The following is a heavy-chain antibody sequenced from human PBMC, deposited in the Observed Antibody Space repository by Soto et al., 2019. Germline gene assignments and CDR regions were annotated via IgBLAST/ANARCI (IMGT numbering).Heavy chain of an antibody. J-gene: IGHJ2*01. CDR1: GGTFSSYA. Sequence: SVKVSCKASGGTFSSYAISWVRQAPGQGLEWMGGIIPIFGTANYAQKFQGRVTITADESTSTAYMELSSLRSEDTAVYYCAMGRIGASPDDWYFELWGRGTLVAVSS. CDR3: AMGRIGASPDDWYFEL. V-gene: IGHV1-69*13. D-gene: IGHD5-12*01. CDR2: IIPIFGTA.